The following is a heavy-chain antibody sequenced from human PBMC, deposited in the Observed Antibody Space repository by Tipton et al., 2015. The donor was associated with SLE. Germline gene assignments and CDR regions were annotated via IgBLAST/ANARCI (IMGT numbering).Heavy chain of an antibody. CDR2: IRYDGINT. V-gene: IGHV3-30*02. CDR3: SKEGRGSIPSA. CDR1: GFSFSNYG. Sequence: GSLRLSCAASGFSFSNYGYHWVRQAPGKGLEWLGFIRYDGINTFFADSVKGRFTISRDNSNNTLYLQMSNLRKEDTAMYFCSKEGRGSIPSAWGQGTMVTVSS. D-gene: IGHD1-26*01. J-gene: IGHJ3*01.